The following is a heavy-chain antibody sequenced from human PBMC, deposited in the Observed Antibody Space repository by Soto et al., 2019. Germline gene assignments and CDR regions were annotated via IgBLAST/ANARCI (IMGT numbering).Heavy chain of an antibody. CDR2: INPNSGGT. CDR1: GYTFTGYY. J-gene: IGHJ5*02. Sequence: ASVKVSCKASGYTFTGYYMHWVRQAPGQGLEWMGWINPNSGGTNYAQKFQGRVTMTRDTSISTAYMELSRLRSDDTAVYYCARARIKLWLSYEFSWGQGTMVTVSS. D-gene: IGHD5-18*01. CDR3: ARARIKLWLSYEFS. V-gene: IGHV1-2*02.